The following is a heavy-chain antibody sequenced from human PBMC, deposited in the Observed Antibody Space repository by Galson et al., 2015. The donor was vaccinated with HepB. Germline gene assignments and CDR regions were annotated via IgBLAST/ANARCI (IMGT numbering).Heavy chain of an antibody. CDR3: VAIIWGVQGSD. V-gene: IGHV3-48*01. D-gene: IGHD3-10*01. CDR2: INAAGNTI. Sequence: SLRLSCAGSGFIFSSYSMHWVRQAPGKGLEWISYINAAGNTIYYADSVKGRLTISRDNAKNSVYLQLNSLRAEDTAVYYCVAIIWGVQGSDRGQGTLVTVSS. CDR1: GFIFSSYS. J-gene: IGHJ4*02.